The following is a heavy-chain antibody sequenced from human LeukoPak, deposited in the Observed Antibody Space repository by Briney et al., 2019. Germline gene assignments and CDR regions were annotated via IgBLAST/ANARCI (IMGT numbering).Heavy chain of an antibody. CDR3: ARGTRGIVLAGEFFDY. J-gene: IGHJ4*02. CDR1: GFTFSTYG. V-gene: IGHV3-33*01. Sequence: GGSLRLSCAASGFTFSTYGMHWVRQAPGKGLEWVAVIWYDGSNKYYADSVRGRFTISRDNSKNTLYLQMNSLRAEDTAVYYCARGTRGIVLAGEFFDYWGQGTLVTVSS. CDR2: IWYDGSNK. D-gene: IGHD6-19*01.